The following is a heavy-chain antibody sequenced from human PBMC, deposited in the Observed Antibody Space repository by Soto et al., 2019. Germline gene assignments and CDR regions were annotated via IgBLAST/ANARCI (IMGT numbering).Heavy chain of an antibody. D-gene: IGHD1-26*01. Sequence: QVQLVQSGAEVKKPGSSVKVSCKASGGTFSSYAISWVRQAPGQGLEWMGGIIPIFGTANYAQKFQGRVTITAEESTSTGYMELSSLRSEDTAVYYCARVGVGATTHDAFDIWGQGTMVTVSS. CDR2: IIPIFGTA. J-gene: IGHJ3*02. CDR1: GGTFSSYA. V-gene: IGHV1-69*01. CDR3: ARVGVGATTHDAFDI.